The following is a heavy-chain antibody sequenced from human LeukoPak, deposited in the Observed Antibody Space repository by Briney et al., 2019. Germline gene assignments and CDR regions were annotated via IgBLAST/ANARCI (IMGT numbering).Heavy chain of an antibody. CDR2: ISSSGSTI. V-gene: IGHV3-11*01. D-gene: IGHD3-10*01. J-gene: IGHJ4*02. Sequence: GGSLRLSCAASGFTFSDYYMSWIRQAPGKGLEWVSYISSSGSTIYYADSVKGRFTISRDNAKNSLYLQMNSLRVEDTAVYYCARNYGSGSYYKLDYWGQGTLVTVSS. CDR1: GFTFSDYY. CDR3: ARNYGSGSYYKLDY.